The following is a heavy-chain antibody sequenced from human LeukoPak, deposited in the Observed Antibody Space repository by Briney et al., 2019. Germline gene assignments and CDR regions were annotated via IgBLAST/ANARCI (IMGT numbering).Heavy chain of an antibody. CDR3: ARVGATMVGFYYYYGMDV. V-gene: IGHV1-8*01. CDR1: GYTFTSYD. D-gene: IGHD1-26*01. Sequence: ASVKVSCKASGYTFTSYDINWVRQATGQGLEWMEWMNPNSGNTGYAQKFQGRVTMTRNTSISTAYMELSSLRSEDTAVYYCARVGATMVGFYYYYGMDVWGQGTTVTVSS. CDR2: MNPNSGNT. J-gene: IGHJ6*02.